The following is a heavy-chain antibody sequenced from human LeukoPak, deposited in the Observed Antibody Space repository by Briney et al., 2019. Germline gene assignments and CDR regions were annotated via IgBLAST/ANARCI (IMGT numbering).Heavy chain of an antibody. CDR1: GFTFSNHW. J-gene: IGHJ4*01. D-gene: IGHD3-22*01. CDR3: ARGPGSSGGAYVGDY. Sequence: GGSLRLSSVASGFTFSNHWMHWVRQVPGKGLVWVSRIDGGGSSTSYADSVKGRFSISRDNGENTLYLQMNSLRVEDTAVYYCARGPGSSGGAYVGDYWGHGTLVTVSS. V-gene: IGHV3-74*01. CDR2: IDGGGSST.